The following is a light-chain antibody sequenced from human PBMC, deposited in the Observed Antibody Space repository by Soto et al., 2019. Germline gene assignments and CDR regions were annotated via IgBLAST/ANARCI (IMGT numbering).Light chain of an antibody. J-gene: IGLJ1*01. CDR2: EVS. V-gene: IGLV2-14*01. Sequence: QSALTQPASVSGSPGQSITISCTGTSSDVGGYNYVSWYQQHPGKAPKLMIYEVSNRPSGVSNRFSGSKSGNTASLTISGXQAEDEADYYCSSYTSSSPYVF. CDR3: SSYTSSSPYV. CDR1: SSDVGGYNY.